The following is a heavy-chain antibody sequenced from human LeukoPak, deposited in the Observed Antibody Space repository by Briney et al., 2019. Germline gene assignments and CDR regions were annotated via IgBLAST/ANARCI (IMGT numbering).Heavy chain of an antibody. J-gene: IGHJ3*02. CDR2: MSYSGST. CDR1: GDSSSSNYY. CDR3: ARDLEYTEANMILDAFDI. D-gene: IGHD6-6*01. V-gene: IGHV4-39*07. Sequence: PSETLSLTCTVSGDSSSSNYYWGWIRQPPGKGLEWIVSMSYSGSTYYNPSLKSRVTISVDTSKNQFSLKLSSVTAADTAVYYCARDLEYTEANMILDAFDIWGQGTMVTVSS.